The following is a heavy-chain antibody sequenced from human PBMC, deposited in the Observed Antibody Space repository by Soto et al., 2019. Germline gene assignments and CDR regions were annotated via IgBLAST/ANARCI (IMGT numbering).Heavy chain of an antibody. Sequence: ASVKVSCKASGYTFTSYAMHWVRQAPGQRLEWMGWMNAGNGNTKYSQKFQGRVTITRDTSASTAYMELSSLGSEDTAVYYCARVGSSSWYWFDPWAQGTLVTVSS. CDR1: GYTFTSYA. CDR3: ARVGSSSWYWFDP. D-gene: IGHD6-13*01. CDR2: MNAGNGNT. J-gene: IGHJ5*02. V-gene: IGHV1-3*01.